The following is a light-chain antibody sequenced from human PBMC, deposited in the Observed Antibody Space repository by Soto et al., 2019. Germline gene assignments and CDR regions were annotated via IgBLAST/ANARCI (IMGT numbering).Light chain of an antibody. CDR2: GAS. CDR1: QSVSNKY. V-gene: IGKV3-20*01. J-gene: IGKJ2*01. Sequence: ETVLTQSPGTLSLSPGERATLSCRASQSVSNKYLVWYQQKPGQAPRLLIYGASSRATGIPDRFSGSGSGTDFTLTISRLEPEDSAVYFCQQCGSSTYTFGQGTKLEIK. CDR3: QQCGSSTYT.